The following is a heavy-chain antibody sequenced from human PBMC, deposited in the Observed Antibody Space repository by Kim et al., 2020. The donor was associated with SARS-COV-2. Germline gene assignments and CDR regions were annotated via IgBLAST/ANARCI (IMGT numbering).Heavy chain of an antibody. CDR1: GFTFSGAA. CDR2: IRGKGENFAT. D-gene: IGHD6-13*01. J-gene: IGHJ4*02. Sequence: GGSLRLSCVASGFTFSGAAIQWVRQASGKGLEWVGRIRGKGENFATAYAATVKGSFTISKDDSKNSAYLQMNSLKTEDTAVYYCTSRYSGNWFAGYWGQGTLVTVSS. CDR3: TSRYSGNWFAGY. V-gene: IGHV3-73*01.